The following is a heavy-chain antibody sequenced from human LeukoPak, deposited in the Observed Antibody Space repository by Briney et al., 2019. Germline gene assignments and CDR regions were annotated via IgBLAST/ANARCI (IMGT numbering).Heavy chain of an antibody. J-gene: IGHJ6*02. CDR1: GFTFSDYG. V-gene: IGHV3-33*01. CDR2: IWYDGSNK. CDR3: ARDSGIKSYYYYGMDV. Sequence: AGGSLRLSCVASGFTFSDYGMHWVRQAPGKGLEWVAVIWYDGSNKNYADSVQGRFTISRDNSKKTLSLQMNSLRAEDTAVYYCARDSGIKSYYYYGMDVWGQGTTVTVSS. D-gene: IGHD3-10*01.